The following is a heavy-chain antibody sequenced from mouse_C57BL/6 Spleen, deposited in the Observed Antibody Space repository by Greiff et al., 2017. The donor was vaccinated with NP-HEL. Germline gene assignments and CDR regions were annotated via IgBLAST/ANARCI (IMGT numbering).Heavy chain of an antibody. CDR2: IDPSDSYT. J-gene: IGHJ1*03. V-gene: IGHV1-69*01. D-gene: IGHD1-1*01. Sequence: VQLQQSGAELVMPGASVKLSCKASGYTFTSYWMHWVKQRPGQGLEWIGEIDPSDSYTNYNQKFKGKSTLTVDKSSSPAYMQRSSLTSEDSAVYYCARRYGSSLRYFDVWGTGTTVTVSS. CDR1: GYTFTSYW. CDR3: ARRYGSSLRYFDV.